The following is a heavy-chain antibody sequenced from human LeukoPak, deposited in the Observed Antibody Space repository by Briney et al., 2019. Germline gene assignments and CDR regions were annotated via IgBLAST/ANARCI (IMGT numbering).Heavy chain of an antibody. V-gene: IGHV1-2*02. J-gene: IGHJ5*02. CDR2: INGNSGGT. D-gene: IGHD1-26*01. CDR3: ARGTGSSWFDP. CDR1: GYTFIAHN. Sequence: ASVKVSCKASGYTFIAHNIYWVRQAPGQGLEWMGWINGNSGGTKYAQKFQDRVTMTRDTSISTAYMELTRLTSDDTAVYYCARGTGSSWFDPWGHGTLDTVSS.